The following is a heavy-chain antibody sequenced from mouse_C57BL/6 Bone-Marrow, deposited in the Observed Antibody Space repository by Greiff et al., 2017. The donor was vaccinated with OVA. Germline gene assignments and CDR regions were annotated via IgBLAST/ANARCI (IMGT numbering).Heavy chain of an antibody. J-gene: IGHJ1*03. V-gene: IGHV1-50*01. Sequence: QVQLQQPGAELVKPGASVKLSCKASGYTFTSYWMQWVKQRPGQGLEWIGEIDPSDSYTNYNQKFKGKATLTVDTSSSTAYMQLSSLTSEDSAVYYCARRLHRDDVWGTGTTVTVSS. CDR1: GYTFTSYW. CDR2: IDPSDSYT. CDR3: ARRLHRDDV.